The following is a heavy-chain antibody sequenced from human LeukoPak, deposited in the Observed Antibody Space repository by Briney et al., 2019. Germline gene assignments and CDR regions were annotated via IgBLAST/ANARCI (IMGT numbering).Heavy chain of an antibody. CDR2: INDSGVIG. V-gene: IGHV3-23*01. D-gene: IGHD3-22*01. Sequence: QTGGSLRLSCAASGFTFKTHAMSWVRQAPGKGLEWVSRINDSGVIGSYADSVKGRFTISRDNSKMTLTLQMNSLRAEDTAVYYCAKRLKRNYYYHYAMDVWGQGTTVTVSS. CDR3: AKRLKRNYYYHYAMDV. J-gene: IGHJ6*02. CDR1: GFTFKTHA.